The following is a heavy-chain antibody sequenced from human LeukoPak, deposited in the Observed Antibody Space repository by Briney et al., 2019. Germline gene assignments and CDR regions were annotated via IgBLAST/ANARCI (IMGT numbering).Heavy chain of an antibody. D-gene: IGHD2-15*01. CDR2: IIPIFGTA. CDR3: GRGTYCSGGSCYSADY. Sequence: SVKLCCKASGGTFSSYAISWVRQAPGQGLEWMGGIIPIFGTAKYAQKVQGRVTITTDESTSTAYMELSSLRSEDTAVYYCGRGTYCSGGSCYSADYWGQGTLVTVSS. V-gene: IGHV1-69*05. CDR1: GGTFSSYA. J-gene: IGHJ4*02.